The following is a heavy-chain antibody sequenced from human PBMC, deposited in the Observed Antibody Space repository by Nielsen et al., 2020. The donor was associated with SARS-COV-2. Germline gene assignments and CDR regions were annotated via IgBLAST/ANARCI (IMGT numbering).Heavy chain of an antibody. V-gene: IGHV3-23*01. D-gene: IGHD5-12*01. J-gene: IGHJ6*02. CDR2: ISASGHST. CDR1: GFPLRTYG. Sequence: GGSLRPSCAPSGFPLRTYGMIWVRQAPGLGLEWVSAISASGHSTYYADSVRGRFTISRDGSDDTVHLQMDSLRVGDTAIYYCAKESQYSGYDLYYYSYYGMDVWGQGTTVTVSS. CDR3: AKESQYSGYDLYYYSYYGMDV.